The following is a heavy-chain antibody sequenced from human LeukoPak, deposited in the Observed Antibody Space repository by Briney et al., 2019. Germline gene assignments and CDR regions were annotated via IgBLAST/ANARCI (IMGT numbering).Heavy chain of an antibody. CDR3: ARDRGDRGHFDY. CDR1: GYTFTGYY. J-gene: IGHJ4*02. CDR2: INPNSGGT. V-gene: IGHV1-2*04. D-gene: IGHD3-10*01. Sequence: GASVKLCCKASGYTFTGYYMHWVRQAPGQGLEWMGWINPNSGGTNYAQKFQGWVTMTRDTSISTVYIELSRLRSDDTAVYYCARDRGDRGHFDYWGQGTLVTVSS.